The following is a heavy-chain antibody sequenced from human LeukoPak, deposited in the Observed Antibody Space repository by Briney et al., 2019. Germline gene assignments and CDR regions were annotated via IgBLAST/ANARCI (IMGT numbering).Heavy chain of an antibody. CDR2: ISHYGTE. D-gene: IGHD1-14*01. Sequence: PGGSLRLSCGASGFPFSVYWMTWVRQAPGKGLEWVADISHYGTEFYADSVKGRFTISRDNAETSLDLQMNSLRADDTAVYYCARDKTTAHVFDVWGQGAMVTVSS. CDR3: ARDKTTAHVFDV. J-gene: IGHJ3*01. CDR1: GFPFSVYW. V-gene: IGHV3-7*01.